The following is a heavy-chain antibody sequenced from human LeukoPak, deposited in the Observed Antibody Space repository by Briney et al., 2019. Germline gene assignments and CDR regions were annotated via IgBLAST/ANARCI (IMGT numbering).Heavy chain of an antibody. V-gene: IGHV3-23*01. CDR3: AIKRPTLLDAFDI. J-gene: IGHJ3*02. CDR1: GFTFSSYA. CDR2: ISGSGGST. Sequence: GGSLRLSCAASGFTFSSYAMSWFRQAPGKGLEWVSAISGSGGSTYYADSVKGRFTISRDNSKNTLYLQMNSLRAEDKAVYYWAIKRPTLLDAFDIWGQGTMVTVSS. D-gene: IGHD4-17*01.